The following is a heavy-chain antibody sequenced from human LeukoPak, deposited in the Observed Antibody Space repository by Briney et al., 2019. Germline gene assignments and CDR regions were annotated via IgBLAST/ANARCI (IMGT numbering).Heavy chain of an antibody. CDR2: INSDGSST. J-gene: IGHJ4*02. CDR1: GFTFSGYW. Sequence: GGSLRLSCGASGFTFSGYWMHWVRQAPGKGLVWVSRINSDGSSTSYADSVKGRFTISRDNAKNTLYLQMNSLRAEDTAVYYCARTIYSRSYLDYWGQGTLVTVSS. D-gene: IGHD2/OR15-2a*01. CDR3: ARTIYSRSYLDY. V-gene: IGHV3-74*01.